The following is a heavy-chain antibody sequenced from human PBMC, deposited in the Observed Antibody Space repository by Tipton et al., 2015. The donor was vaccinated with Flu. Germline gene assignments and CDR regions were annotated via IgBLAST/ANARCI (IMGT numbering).Heavy chain of an antibody. CDR1: GGSISNKY. CDR3: ARGYYDNNGYSAPFDS. Sequence: TLSLTCTVSGGSISNKYWSWIRQPPGKRLEWIGYIYYSGSTNYNPSLKSRVTMSVDTSKNQFSLNLNSVTAADTAVYYCARGYYDNNGYSAPFDSWGQGTLVTVSS. V-gene: IGHV4-59*01. CDR2: IYYSGST. J-gene: IGHJ4*02. D-gene: IGHD3-22*01.